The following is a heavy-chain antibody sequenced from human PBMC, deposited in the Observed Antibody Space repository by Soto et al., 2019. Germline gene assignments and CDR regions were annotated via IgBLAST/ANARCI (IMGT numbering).Heavy chain of an antibody. CDR2: TYYRSKWYN. CDR1: GDSVSSNSAA. Sequence: SQTLSLTCVISGDSVSSNSAAWNWIRQSPSRGLERLGRTYYRSKWYNDYAVSVKSRITINPDTSKNQFSLQLNSVTPEDTAVNFCARDNIAAAGGNFDYWGQGTLVTVSS. J-gene: IGHJ4*02. CDR3: ARDNIAAAGGNFDY. V-gene: IGHV6-1*01. D-gene: IGHD6-13*01.